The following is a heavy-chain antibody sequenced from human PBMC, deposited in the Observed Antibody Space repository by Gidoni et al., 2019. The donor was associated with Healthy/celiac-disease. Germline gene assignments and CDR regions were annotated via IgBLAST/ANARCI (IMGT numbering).Heavy chain of an antibody. D-gene: IGHD3-16*01. J-gene: IGHJ4*02. CDR3: AAMYYDYIWGSWGPYYFDY. V-gene: IGHV1-58*01. CDR1: GSTFTSSA. CDR2: IVVGSGNT. Sequence: QMQLVQSGPDVKKPGTSVKVSCKASGSTFTSSAVPWVRQARGQRLEWIGWIVVGSGNTNSAQKFQERVTITRDMSTSTAYMELSSLRSEDTAVYYCAAMYYDYIWGSWGPYYFDYWGQGTLVTVSS.